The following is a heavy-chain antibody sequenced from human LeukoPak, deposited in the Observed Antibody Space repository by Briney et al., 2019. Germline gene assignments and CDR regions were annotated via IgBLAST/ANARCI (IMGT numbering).Heavy chain of an antibody. J-gene: IGHJ6*02. CDR2: MNPNSGNT. Sequence: ASVKVSCKASGYTFTSYDINWVRQATGQGLEWMGWMNPNSGNTGYAQKFQGRVTMTRNTSISTAYMELSSLRSEDTAVYYCATGYSSGWYINYYYYGMDVWGQGTTVIVSS. CDR1: GYTFTSYD. V-gene: IGHV1-8*01. D-gene: IGHD6-19*01. CDR3: ATGYSSGWYINYYYYGMDV.